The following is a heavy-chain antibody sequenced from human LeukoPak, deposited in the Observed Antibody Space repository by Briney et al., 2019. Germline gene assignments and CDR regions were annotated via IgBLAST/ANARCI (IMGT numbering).Heavy chain of an antibody. J-gene: IGHJ4*02. Sequence: QTGGSLRLSCAASGFTFSSYGMHWVRQAPGKGLEWVAFIRYDGSNKYYADSVKGRFTISRDNSKNTLYLQMNSLRAEDTAVYYCARGRMLYYYDSSGYPFDYWGQGSLVTVSS. CDR2: IRYDGSNK. CDR1: GFTFSSYG. D-gene: IGHD3-22*01. CDR3: ARGRMLYYYDSSGYPFDY. V-gene: IGHV3-30*02.